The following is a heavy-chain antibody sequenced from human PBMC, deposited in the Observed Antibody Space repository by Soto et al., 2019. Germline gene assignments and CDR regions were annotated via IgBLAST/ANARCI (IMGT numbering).Heavy chain of an antibody. V-gene: IGHV1-69-2*01. CDR1: GYTFTANY. CDR2: LVPEAGQT. CDR3: AIRRAYRTYWYYFDS. D-gene: IGHD3-3*02. J-gene: IGHJ4*02. Sequence: ASVKVSCTVSGYTFTANYIHWVQHVPVKGLGWMGLLVPEAGQTPYAEKFQSRDTLSADTSTSTGYMQMSTVKSQDTPVCYCAIRRAYRTYWYYFDSWGQGTLVTVSS.